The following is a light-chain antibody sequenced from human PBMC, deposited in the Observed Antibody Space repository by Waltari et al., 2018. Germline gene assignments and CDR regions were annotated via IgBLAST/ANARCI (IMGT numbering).Light chain of an antibody. CDR2: GAS. V-gene: IGKV3-20*01. Sequence: EIVLTQSPGTLSLPPGERATLSCRASQSVSRTLAWYQQKPGQAPRLLNFGASHRATGIPDRFSGSGSGTDFSLIITRLEPEDSAMYYCQHYVRLPATFGQGTKVEIK. J-gene: IGKJ1*01. CDR1: QSVSRT. CDR3: QHYVRLPAT.